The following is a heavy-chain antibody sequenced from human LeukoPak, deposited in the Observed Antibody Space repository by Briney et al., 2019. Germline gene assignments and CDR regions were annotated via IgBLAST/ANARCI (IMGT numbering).Heavy chain of an antibody. J-gene: IGHJ5*02. CDR3: ARGANNWFDP. CDR1: GYSISSGYY. CDR2: LYHTGRT. Sequence: SETLSLTCTVSGYSISSGYYWGWIRQPPGKGLEWIGTLYHTGRTDYNPSLKSRVTISVDTSKNHFSLKLSSVTAADTAVYYCARGANNWFDPWGQGTLVTVSS. V-gene: IGHV4-38-2*02.